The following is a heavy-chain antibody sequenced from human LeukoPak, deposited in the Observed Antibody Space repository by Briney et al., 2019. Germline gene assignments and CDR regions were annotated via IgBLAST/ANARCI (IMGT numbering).Heavy chain of an antibody. V-gene: IGHV1-69*02. CDR3: ARAPGIAAIGAFDI. CDR2: IIPILGIA. D-gene: IGHD6-25*01. CDR1: GGTFSSYT. Sequence: GASVKVSCKASGGTFSSYTISWVRQAPGQGLEWMGRIIPILGIANYAQKFQGRVTITADKSTSTAYMELSSLKSEDTAAYYCARAPGIAAIGAFDIWGQGTMVTVSS. J-gene: IGHJ3*02.